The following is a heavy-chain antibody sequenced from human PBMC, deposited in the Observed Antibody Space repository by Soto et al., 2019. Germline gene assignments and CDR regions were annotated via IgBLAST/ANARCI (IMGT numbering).Heavy chain of an antibody. D-gene: IGHD4-17*01. CDR2: ISYDGSNK. V-gene: IGHV3-30*18. CDR1: GFTFSSYG. CDR3: AKDRLYATVTHNYYYYGMDV. Sequence: GGSLRLSCAASGFTFSSYGMHWVRQAPGKGLEWVAVISYDGSNKYYADSVKGRFTISRDNSKNTLYLQMNSLRAEDTAVYYCAKDRLYATVTHNYYYYGMDVWGQGTTVTVSS. J-gene: IGHJ6*02.